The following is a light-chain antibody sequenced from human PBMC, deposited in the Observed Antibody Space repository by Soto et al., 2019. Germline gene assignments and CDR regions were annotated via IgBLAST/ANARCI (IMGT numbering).Light chain of an antibody. Sequence: QSVLTQPPSVSGAPGQRVTISCTGSSSNIGAGYDVHWYQQLPGTAPKLLIYGNSNRPSGVPDRFSGSKSGTSASLAITRLQAEDEADYYCQSYDSSLSGSHVVFGGGTKLTVL. CDR2: GNS. V-gene: IGLV1-40*01. CDR1: SSNIGAGYD. CDR3: QSYDSSLSGSHVV. J-gene: IGLJ2*01.